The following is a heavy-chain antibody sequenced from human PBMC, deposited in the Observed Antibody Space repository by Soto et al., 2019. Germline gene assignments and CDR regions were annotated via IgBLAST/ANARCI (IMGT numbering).Heavy chain of an antibody. CDR1: GYTFTGYH. Sequence: ASVKVSCRASGYTFTGYHMHWVRQAPGQGLEWMGWINPNSGGTNYAQKFQGWVTMTRDTSISTAYMELSRLRSDDTAVYYCARDGAGTPYYYYGMDVWGQGTTVTVSS. CDR2: INPNSGGT. J-gene: IGHJ6*02. CDR3: ARDGAGTPYYYYGMDV. D-gene: IGHD6-13*01. V-gene: IGHV1-2*04.